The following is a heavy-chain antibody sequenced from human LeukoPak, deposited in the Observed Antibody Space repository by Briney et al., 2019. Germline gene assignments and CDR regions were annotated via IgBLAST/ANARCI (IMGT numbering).Heavy chain of an antibody. D-gene: IGHD3-22*01. V-gene: IGHV5-51*01. Sequence: GESLKISCKGSGYSFTSYWIGWVRQMPGKGLEWMGISYPGDSDTRYSPSFQGQVTISADKSISTAYLQWSSLKASDTAMYYCARPRRDYYDSSGYQPPDYWGQGTLVTVSS. CDR2: SYPGDSDT. J-gene: IGHJ4*02. CDR1: GYSFTSYW. CDR3: ARPRRDYYDSSGYQPPDY.